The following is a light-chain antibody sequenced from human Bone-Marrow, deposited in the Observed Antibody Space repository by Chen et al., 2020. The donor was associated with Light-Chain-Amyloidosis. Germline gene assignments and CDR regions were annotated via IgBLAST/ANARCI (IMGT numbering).Light chain of an antibody. J-gene: IGLJ1*01. CDR2: EGS. CDR1: SRDVATYKL. Sequence: QSALTQPASVSGSPGQSITISCTASSRDVATYKLVSWYQKHPGKAPKFIIYEGSKRPSGVSDRFSGSKSGKTASLTISGHQADDEADYYCLSYAGSFTFVFGTGTKVTVL. CDR3: LSYAGSFTFV. V-gene: IGLV2-23*01.